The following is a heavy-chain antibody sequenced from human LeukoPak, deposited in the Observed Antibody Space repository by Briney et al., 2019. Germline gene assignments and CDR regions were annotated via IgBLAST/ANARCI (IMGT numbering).Heavy chain of an antibody. CDR2: ISAYNGNT. D-gene: IGHD6-13*01. Sequence: GGSVKVSCKASGYTFTNYGISWVRQAPGQGREWMGWISAYNGNTNYAQKLQGRVTVTTDTSTSTAYMELRSLRSDDTAVYYCARDLGSGIAEPFDHWGQGTLVTVSS. J-gene: IGHJ4*02. CDR3: ARDLGSGIAEPFDH. V-gene: IGHV1-18*01. CDR1: GYTFTNYG.